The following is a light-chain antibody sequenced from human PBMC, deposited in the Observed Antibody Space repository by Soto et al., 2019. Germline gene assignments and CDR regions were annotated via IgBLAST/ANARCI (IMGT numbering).Light chain of an antibody. Sequence: DIQMTHSPSSLSASVGDRVTITCRASQSVRTYLNWYQRKPGKAPKVLIYGASASQSGGPSRFSGSGSGTDFTLTVSSLQPEDFATYYCQQSFTIPYTFGQGTKLASK. CDR2: GAS. CDR3: QQSFTIPYT. CDR1: QSVRTY. V-gene: IGKV1-39*01. J-gene: IGKJ2*01.